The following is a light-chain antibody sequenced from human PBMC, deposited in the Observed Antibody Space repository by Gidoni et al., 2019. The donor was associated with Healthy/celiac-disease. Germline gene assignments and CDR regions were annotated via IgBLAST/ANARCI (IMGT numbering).Light chain of an antibody. CDR2: GNS. CDR1: SSNIGAGYD. Sequence: QSVLPPPPSVSGATGQKVTISCTGSSSNIGAGYDVHWYQQLPGTDPKLLIYGNSNRPSGVPDRFSGSKSGTSASLAITGLQAEDEADYYCQSYDSSLSGSVFGGGTKLTVL. V-gene: IGLV1-40*01. J-gene: IGLJ3*02. CDR3: QSYDSSLSGSV.